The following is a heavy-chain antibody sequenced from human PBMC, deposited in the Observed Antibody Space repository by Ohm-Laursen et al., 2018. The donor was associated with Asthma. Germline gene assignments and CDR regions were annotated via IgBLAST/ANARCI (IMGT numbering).Heavy chain of an antibody. J-gene: IGHJ6*02. D-gene: IGHD3-9*01. CDR1: GYSVTSYA. Sequence: ATVKISCKVSGYSVTSYAFSWVRQAPGQRPEWMGWIYIANTNYAPKFRDRITMTTDTSTNTAYMELRSLRSDDTAVYYCARVRRYFEVDGMDVWGQGTTVTVSS. CDR2: IYIANT. CDR3: ARVRRYFEVDGMDV. V-gene: IGHV1-18*01.